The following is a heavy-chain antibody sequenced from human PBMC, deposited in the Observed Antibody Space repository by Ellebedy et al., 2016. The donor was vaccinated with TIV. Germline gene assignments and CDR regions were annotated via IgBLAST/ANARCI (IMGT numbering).Heavy chain of an antibody. J-gene: IGHJ6*02. Sequence: AASVKVSCKASGYTFTSYDINWVRQATGQGLEWMGWMNPNSGNTGYAQKFQGRVTITRNTSISTAYMELSSLRSEDTAVYYCARVYGSGSYRYYYYGMDVWGQGTTVTVSS. CDR3: ARVYGSGSYRYYYYGMDV. CDR2: MNPNSGNT. V-gene: IGHV1-8*03. D-gene: IGHD3-10*01. CDR1: GYTFTSYD.